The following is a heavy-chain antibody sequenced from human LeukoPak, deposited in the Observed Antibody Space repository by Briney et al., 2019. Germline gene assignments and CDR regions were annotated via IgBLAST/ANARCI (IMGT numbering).Heavy chain of an antibody. V-gene: IGHV4-59*01. CDR1: GGSISIYY. J-gene: IGHJ4*02. CDR2: IYYTGTT. Sequence: SETLSLTCSVSGGSISIYYWTWIRQIPGKGLEWIGYIYYTGTTNYNPLFESRATISVNTSKNQFSLKLTSVTAADTAVYFCARGEDFERYYLAYWGQGTLVTVSS. D-gene: IGHD3-9*01. CDR3: ARGEDFERYYLAY.